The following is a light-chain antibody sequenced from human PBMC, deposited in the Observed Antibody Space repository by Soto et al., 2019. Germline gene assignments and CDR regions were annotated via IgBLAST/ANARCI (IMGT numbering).Light chain of an antibody. J-gene: IGKJ4*01. Sequence: PRSSATRSVCPGERATLGSWYSQSVSSNLAWYQQKPGQAPRLLLYGASTRATGLPARFSGSGSGRECTRTISSLQSEGVAVDLCKEYNKWPPLTLGGGTKVDIK. CDR1: QSVSSN. V-gene: IGKV3-15*01. CDR3: KEYNKWPPLT. CDR2: GAS.